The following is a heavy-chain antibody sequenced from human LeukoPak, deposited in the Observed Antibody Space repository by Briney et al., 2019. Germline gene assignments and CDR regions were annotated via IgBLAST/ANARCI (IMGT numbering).Heavy chain of an antibody. Sequence: ASVKVSCKASGYTFTSYGISWVRQATGQRLEWMGWMNPNSGNTGYAQKFQGRVTITRNTSISTAYMELSSLRSEDTAVYYCARFTGTVPTGWYFDYWGQGTLVTVSS. J-gene: IGHJ4*02. D-gene: IGHD4-17*01. CDR2: MNPNSGNT. CDR1: GYTFTSYG. V-gene: IGHV1-8*03. CDR3: ARFTGTVPTGWYFDY.